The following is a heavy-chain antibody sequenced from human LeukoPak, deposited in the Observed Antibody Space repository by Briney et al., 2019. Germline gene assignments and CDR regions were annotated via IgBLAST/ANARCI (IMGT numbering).Heavy chain of an antibody. CDR3: ARVNSYGYSYYYYYYMDV. CDR1: GLAFSSNY. D-gene: IGHD5-18*01. V-gene: IGHV3-53*01. CDR2: IYRSGGT. Sequence: PGGPLRLSSAASGLAFSSNYMSWVRQAPGKGLKWVSVIYRSGGTYYPGSVKGRFTISRDNSKNTLYLQMNSLRAEDTAVYYCARVNSYGYSYYYYYYMDVWGKGTTVTVSS. J-gene: IGHJ6*03.